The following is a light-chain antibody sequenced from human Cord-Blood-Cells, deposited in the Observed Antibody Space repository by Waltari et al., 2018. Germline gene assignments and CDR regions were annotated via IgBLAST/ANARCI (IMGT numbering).Light chain of an antibody. J-gene: IGKJ4*01. Sequence: DIVLTQSPGTLSLSPGERATLSCRASQSVSSSYLAWYQQKPGQAPMLLIYGASSRATGIPDRFSGSGSVTDFTLTISRLEPEDFAVYYCQQYGSSPLTFGGGTKVEIK. CDR3: QQYGSSPLT. CDR2: GAS. CDR1: QSVSSSY. V-gene: IGKV3-20*01.